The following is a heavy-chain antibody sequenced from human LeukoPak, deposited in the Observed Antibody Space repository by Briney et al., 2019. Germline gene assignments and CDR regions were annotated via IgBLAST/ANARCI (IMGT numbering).Heavy chain of an antibody. J-gene: IGHJ4*02. Sequence: ASVKVSCKASGYTFTGYYMHWVRQAPGQGLEWMGGINPNSGGTNYAQKFQGRVTMTRDTSISTAYMELSRLRSDDTAVYYCARVGTPFSGSYYLLDYWGQGTLVTVSS. D-gene: IGHD1-26*01. V-gene: IGHV1-2*02. CDR1: GYTFTGYY. CDR2: INPNSGGT. CDR3: ARVGTPFSGSYYLLDY.